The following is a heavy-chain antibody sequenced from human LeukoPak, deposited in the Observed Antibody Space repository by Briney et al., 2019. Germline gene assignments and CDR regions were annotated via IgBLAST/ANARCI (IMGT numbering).Heavy chain of an antibody. CDR2: IYYSGST. J-gene: IGHJ4*02. CDR1: GGSISSYY. D-gene: IGHD1-26*01. Sequence: ASETLSLTCTVSGGSISSYYWSWIRQPPGKGLEWIGYIYYSGSTNYNPSLKSRVTISVDTSKNQFSLKLSSVTAADTAVYYCAREYYAVDYWGQGTLVTVSS. CDR3: AREYYAVDY. V-gene: IGHV4-59*08.